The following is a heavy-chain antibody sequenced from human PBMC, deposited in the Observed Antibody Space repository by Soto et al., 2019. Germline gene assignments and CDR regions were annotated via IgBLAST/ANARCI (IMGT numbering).Heavy chain of an antibody. D-gene: IGHD1-1*01. CDR2: IKPDGSRT. J-gene: IGHJ4*02. Sequence: GGSLRLSCAASGFTFSSYWMHWVRQAPGEGLVWVSYIKPDGSRTKDADSVKGRFTIYRDNARNTLFLRMNSLRAEDTAVYYCARDNNWSYDSWGRGTLVTVSS. V-gene: IGHV3-74*03. CDR3: ARDNNWSYDS. CDR1: GFTFSSYW.